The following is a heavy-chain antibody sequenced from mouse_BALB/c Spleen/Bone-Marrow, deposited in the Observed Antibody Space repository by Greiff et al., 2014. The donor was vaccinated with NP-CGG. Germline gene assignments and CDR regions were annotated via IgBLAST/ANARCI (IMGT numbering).Heavy chain of an antibody. D-gene: IGHD2-1*01. V-gene: IGHV1S81*02. CDR1: GYTFTSYW. Sequence: VQLQQSGAELVKPGASVKLSCKASGYTFTSYWMHWVKQRPGQGLEWIGEINPSNGRTNYNEKFKSKATLTVDKSSSTAYMQLSSLTSEDSAVYYCASERGNYPFAYWGQGTLVTVSA. CDR3: ASERGNYPFAY. J-gene: IGHJ3*01. CDR2: INPSNGRT.